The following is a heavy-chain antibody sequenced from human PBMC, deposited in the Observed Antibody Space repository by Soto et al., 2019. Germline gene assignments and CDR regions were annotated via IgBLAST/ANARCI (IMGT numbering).Heavy chain of an antibody. Sequence: SETLSLTCTVSSGSISSSSYDWGWIRQPPGKGLEWIGSIYYSGSTYYNPSLKSRVTISVDTSKNQFSLRLSSVTAADTAVYYCARTDIVLMVYAIEAFDIWGQGTMVTVSS. CDR1: SGSISSSSYD. V-gene: IGHV4-39*01. CDR3: ARTDIVLMVYAIEAFDI. D-gene: IGHD2-8*01. CDR2: IYYSGST. J-gene: IGHJ3*02.